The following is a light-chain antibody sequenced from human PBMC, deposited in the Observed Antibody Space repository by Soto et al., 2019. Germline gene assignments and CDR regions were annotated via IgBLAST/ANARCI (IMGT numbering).Light chain of an antibody. CDR1: SGHSNYA. CDR3: QTWGTGIQV. V-gene: IGLV4-69*01. Sequence: QLVLTQSPSASASLGASVKLTCTLSSGHSNYAIAWHQQQPEKGPRYLMKLNSDGSHSTGDGIPDRFSGSSSGAERYLTISRLQAQDEADYYCQTWGTGIQVFGGGTKLTVL. CDR2: LNSDGSH. J-gene: IGLJ3*02.